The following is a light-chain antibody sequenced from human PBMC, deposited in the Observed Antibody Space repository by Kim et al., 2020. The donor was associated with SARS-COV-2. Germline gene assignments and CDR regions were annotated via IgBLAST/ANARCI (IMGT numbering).Light chain of an antibody. J-gene: IGLJ3*02. V-gene: IGLV6-57*01. CDR1: SGSIASNY. CDR3: QSYDSSNPV. CDR2: EDN. Sequence: PGKTVTISCTRSSGSIASNYVQWYQQRPGSSPTTVIYEDNQRPSGVPDRFSGSIDSSSNSASLTISGLKTEDEADYCQSYDSSNPVFGGGTKLTVL.